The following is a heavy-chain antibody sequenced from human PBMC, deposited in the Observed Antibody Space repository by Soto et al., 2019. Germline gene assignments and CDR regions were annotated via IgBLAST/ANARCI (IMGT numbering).Heavy chain of an antibody. CDR3: ARVRYDSSGYYRHYYGMDV. D-gene: IGHD3-22*01. CDR2: IIPIFGTA. V-gene: IGHV1-69*13. J-gene: IGHJ6*02. Sequence: GASVKVSCKASGGTFSSYAISWVRQAPGQGLEWIVGIIPIFGTANYAQKFQGRVTITADESTSTAYMELSSLRFEDTAVYYCARVRYDSSGYYRHYYGMDVWGQGTTVTVSS. CDR1: GGTFSSYA.